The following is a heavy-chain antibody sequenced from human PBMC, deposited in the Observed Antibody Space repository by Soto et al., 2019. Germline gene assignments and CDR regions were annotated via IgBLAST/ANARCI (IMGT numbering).Heavy chain of an antibody. CDR1: GYTFINYG. J-gene: IGHJ3*02. D-gene: IGHD3-10*01. V-gene: IGHV1-18*01. Sequence: ASVKVSCKASGYTFINYGIAWVRQAPGQGLAWMGWINPANGNTNYARDLEGRVTVTADISATTAYMELRSLTSDDTAVYYCARVNFGNAFEIWGQGTKVTVSS. CDR3: ARVNFGNAFEI. CDR2: INPANGNT.